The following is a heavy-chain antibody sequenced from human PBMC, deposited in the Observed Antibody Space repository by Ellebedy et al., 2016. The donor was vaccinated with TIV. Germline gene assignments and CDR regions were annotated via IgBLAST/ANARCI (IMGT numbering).Heavy chain of an antibody. Sequence: GESLKISCEASGFTFSDYGMQWVRQAPGKGLEWVAVIAHDGSRVYYADSVKGRFTITRDNSKNTMSLQMDSLRGEDTAVYYCAKEATVRKSSYFDYWGQGNLVTVSS. J-gene: IGHJ4*02. CDR3: AKEATVRKSSYFDY. CDR1: GFTFSDYG. CDR2: IAHDGSRV. D-gene: IGHD4-17*01. V-gene: IGHV3-30*18.